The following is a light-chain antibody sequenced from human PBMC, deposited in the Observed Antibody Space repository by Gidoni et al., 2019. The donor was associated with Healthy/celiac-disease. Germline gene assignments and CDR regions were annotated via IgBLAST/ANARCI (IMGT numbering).Light chain of an antibody. J-gene: IGLJ2*01. Sequence: PPSVSVSPGQTARITCSGDALPKQYAYWYQQKPGQAPVLVIYKDSERPSGIPERFSGSSSGTTVTLTISGVQAEDEADYYCQSADSSGTYQVVFGGGTKLTVL. V-gene: IGLV3-25*03. CDR1: ALPKQY. CDR3: QSADSSGTYQVV. CDR2: KDS.